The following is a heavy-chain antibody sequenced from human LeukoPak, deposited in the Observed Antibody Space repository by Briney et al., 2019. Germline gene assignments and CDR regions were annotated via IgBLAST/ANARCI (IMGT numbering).Heavy chain of an antibody. Sequence: GESLQISCQGSGSDFSIYWIGWVRQLPGKGLEWMGIFYPGDSDTRYSPSFEGQVTISVDKSISTAYLQWSGLKASDSAIYYCARRGPRSGSTGYRYFDLWGRGTLVTVSS. V-gene: IGHV5-51*01. J-gene: IGHJ2*01. CDR1: GSDFSIYW. CDR3: ARRGPRSGSTGYRYFDL. CDR2: FYPGDSDT. D-gene: IGHD1-26*01.